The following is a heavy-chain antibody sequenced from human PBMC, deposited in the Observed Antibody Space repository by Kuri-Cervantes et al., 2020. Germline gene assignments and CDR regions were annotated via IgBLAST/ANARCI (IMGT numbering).Heavy chain of an antibody. J-gene: IGHJ4*02. CDR3: AKYLNSSSWYYFDY. CDR2: ISGSGGST. CDR1: GFTFSSYA. V-gene: IGHV3-23*01. D-gene: IGHD6-13*01. Sequence: GGSLRPSCSASGFTFSSYAMSWVRQAPGKGLEWVSAISGSGGSTYYADSVKGRFTISRDNSKNTLYLQMNSLRAEDTAVYYCAKYLNSSSWYYFDYWGQGTLVTVSS.